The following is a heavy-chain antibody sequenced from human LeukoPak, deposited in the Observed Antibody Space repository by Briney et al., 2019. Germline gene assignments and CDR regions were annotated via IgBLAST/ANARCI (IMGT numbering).Heavy chain of an antibody. V-gene: IGHV4-4*02. CDR1: GGSIYSSNW. CDR3: ASHMVVAGTRGFDS. D-gene: IGHD6-19*01. J-gene: IGHJ4*02. Sequence: SETLSLTCAVSGGSIYSSNWWSWVRQAPGQGLEWIGEVSHSGSTNYNPSLKSRVTISMDKSNNQFSLKLDSATAADTAVYYCASHMVVAGTRGFDSWGQGTLLTVSS. CDR2: VSHSGST.